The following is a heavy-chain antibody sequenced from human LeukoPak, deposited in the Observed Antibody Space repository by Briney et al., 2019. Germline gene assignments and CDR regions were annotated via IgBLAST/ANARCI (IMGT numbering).Heavy chain of an antibody. Sequence: ASVKVSCKASGYTFTGYYMHWVRQAPGQGLEWMGWINPNSGVTNYAQKFQGRVPMTRDTSISTAYMELSRLRSDDTAVYYCARGVNDFWSGAHNLWGQGTLVTVSS. D-gene: IGHD3-3*01. CDR1: GYTFTGYY. CDR3: ARGVNDFWSGAHNL. J-gene: IGHJ4*02. CDR2: INPNSGVT. V-gene: IGHV1-2*02.